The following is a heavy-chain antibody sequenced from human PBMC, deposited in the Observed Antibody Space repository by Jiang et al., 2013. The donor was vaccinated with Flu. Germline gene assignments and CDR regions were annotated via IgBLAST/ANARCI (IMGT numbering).Heavy chain of an antibody. CDR3: ARINSGSYLGDAFDV. V-gene: IGHV6-1*01. CDR2: TYYRSKWFN. Sequence: TSQTLSLTCAISGDSVSSNGAAWNWIRQSPSRGLEWLGRTYYRSKWFNNYAVSVKSRITINTDTSKNQFSLQLNSVTPEDTAVYFCARINSGSYLGDAFDVWGQGTVVTVSS. D-gene: IGHD1-26*01. J-gene: IGHJ3*01. CDR1: GDSVSSNGAA.